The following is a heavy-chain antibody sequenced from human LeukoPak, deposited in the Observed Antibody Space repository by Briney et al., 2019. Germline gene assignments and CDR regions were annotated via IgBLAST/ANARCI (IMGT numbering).Heavy chain of an antibody. J-gene: IGHJ4*02. D-gene: IGHD4-23*01. CDR3: ARDGFYGGNPAED. CDR1: GFTFDDYG. CDR2: INWNDGSS. V-gene: IGHV3-20*01. Sequence: GGSLRLSCSAYGFTFDDYGMGWVRQAPGKGLEWVFGINWNDGSSGYAACVKGRFTIHRDNAKNYLYAKMHSPRANALALFDCARDGFYGGNPAEDWGQGTLVTVSS.